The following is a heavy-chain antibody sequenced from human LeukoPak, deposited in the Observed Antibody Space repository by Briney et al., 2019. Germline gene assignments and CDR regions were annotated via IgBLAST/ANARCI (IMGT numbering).Heavy chain of an antibody. CDR1: GFTFNRYA. D-gene: IGHD4-11*01. Sequence: GGSLRLSCAASGFTFNRYAMSWVRQAPGKGLELVSVITGSGGNTYHADSVKGRLTVSRDNSKNTLYLHMNSLRAEDTAVYHCAKGPNDDSNYLFDHWGQGTLVTVSS. V-gene: IGHV3-23*01. J-gene: IGHJ5*02. CDR3: AKGPNDDSNYLFDH. CDR2: ITGSGGNT.